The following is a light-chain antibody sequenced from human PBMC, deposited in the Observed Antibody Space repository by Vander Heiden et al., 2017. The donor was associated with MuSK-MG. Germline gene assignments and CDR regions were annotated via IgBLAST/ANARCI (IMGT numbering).Light chain of an antibody. V-gene: IGLV2-23*01. Sequence: QSALTQPASVSGSPGQSSPVPCTGTSSDVHRYKLVSWYQQHPNQAPKMMIYEGSKPPAGVSNCFSGSKSGNTASLTISRLEDEDDDDYYCCSYGSSGSWVFGGGTKLTVL. J-gene: IGLJ3*02. CDR1: SSDVHRYKL. CDR3: CSYGSSGSWV. CDR2: EGS.